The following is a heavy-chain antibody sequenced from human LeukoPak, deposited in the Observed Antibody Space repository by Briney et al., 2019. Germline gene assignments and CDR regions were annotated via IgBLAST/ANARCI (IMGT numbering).Heavy chain of an antibody. Sequence: SETLSLTCAVYGGSFSGYYWSWIRQPPGKGLEWIGEINHSGSTNYDPSLKSRVTISVDTSKNQFSLKLSSVTAADTAVYYCARTGRWLQLGFDYWGQGTLVTVSS. CDR3: ARTGRWLQLGFDY. J-gene: IGHJ4*02. CDR2: INHSGST. V-gene: IGHV4-34*01. D-gene: IGHD5-24*01. CDR1: GGSFSGYY.